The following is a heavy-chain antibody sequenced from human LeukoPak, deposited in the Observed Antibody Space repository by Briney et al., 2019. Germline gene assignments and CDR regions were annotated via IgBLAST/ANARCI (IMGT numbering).Heavy chain of an antibody. CDR2: IKQDGSEK. CDR1: GFTFSSYW. V-gene: IGHV3-7*01. Sequence: GGSLRLSCAASGFTFSSYWMGWVRQAPGKGLVWVANIKQDGSEKYYVDSVKGRFTISRDNAKNSLYLQMNSLRAEDTAVYYCANDDYYDSSGYYSHDAFDIWGQGTMVTVSS. CDR3: ANDDYYDSSGYYSHDAFDI. J-gene: IGHJ3*02. D-gene: IGHD3-22*01.